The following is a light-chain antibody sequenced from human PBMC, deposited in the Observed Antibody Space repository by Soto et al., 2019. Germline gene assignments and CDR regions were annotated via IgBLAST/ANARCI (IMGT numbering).Light chain of an antibody. J-gene: IGLJ2*01. CDR3: CSYAGGTSVV. CDR1: ISDVGKYNL. CDR2: EDV. V-gene: IGLV2-23*01. Sequence: QSALTQPASVSGSPGQSITISCTGTISDVGKYNLVSWYQQHPGKAPKLMIYEDVERPSGISNRLSGSKSGNTASLTISGLRTEDEADYYCCSYAGGTSVVFGGGTKLTVL.